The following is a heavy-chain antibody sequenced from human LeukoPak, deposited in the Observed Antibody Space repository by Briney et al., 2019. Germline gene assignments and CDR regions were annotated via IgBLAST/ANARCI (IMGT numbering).Heavy chain of an antibody. CDR1: GGSISSSSYY. J-gene: IGHJ4*02. CDR2: IYYSGST. CDR3: ARTLNYYDPFDY. Sequence: NASETLSLTCTVSGGSISSSSYYWGWIRQPPGKGLEWIGSIYYSGSTYYNPSLKSRVTISVDTSKNQFSLNLSSVTAADTAVYYCARTLNYYDPFDYWGQGTLVTVSS. V-gene: IGHV4-39*01. D-gene: IGHD3-22*01.